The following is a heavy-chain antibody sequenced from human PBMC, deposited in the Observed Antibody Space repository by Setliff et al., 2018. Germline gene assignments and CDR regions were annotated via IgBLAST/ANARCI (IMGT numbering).Heavy chain of an antibody. D-gene: IGHD3-10*01. CDR3: AGGQPLVRKYYYYMDV. CDR1: GYTFTSYD. J-gene: IGHJ6*03. Sequence: ASVKVSCKASGYTFTSYDINWVRQATGQGLEWMGWMNPTSGNTGYAQKFQGRVTMTRNTSKSTAYMELSSLGSEDTAVYYCAGGQPLVRKYYYYMDVWGKGTTVTVSS. CDR2: MNPTSGNT. V-gene: IGHV1-8*01.